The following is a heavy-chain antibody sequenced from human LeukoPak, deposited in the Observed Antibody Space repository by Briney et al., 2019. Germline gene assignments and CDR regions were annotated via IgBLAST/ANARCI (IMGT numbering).Heavy chain of an antibody. CDR2: IKEDGSEK. CDR1: GFTFSNYW. J-gene: IGHJ4*02. CDR3: ARARYSDF. V-gene: IGHV3-7*01. Sequence: SGGSLRLSCVASGFTFSNYWMTWVRQAPGKGLEWVANIKEDGSEKNYADSVKGRFTISRDNAKNSLYLQMNSLRGEDTAVYYCARARYSDFWGQRTLVTVSS.